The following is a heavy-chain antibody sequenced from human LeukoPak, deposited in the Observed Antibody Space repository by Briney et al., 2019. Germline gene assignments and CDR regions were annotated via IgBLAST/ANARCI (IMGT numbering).Heavy chain of an antibody. J-gene: IGHJ4*02. CDR1: GFTFSSYW. V-gene: IGHV3-7*03. CDR3: ARDSYGSGVQGDY. CDR2: IKQDGSEK. D-gene: IGHD3-10*01. Sequence: PGGSLRLSCAASGFTFSSYWMSWVRQAPGKGLEWVANIKQDGSEKYYVDSVKGRFTISRDNAKNSLYLQMNSLRAEDTAVYYCARDSYGSGVQGDYWGQGTLVTASS.